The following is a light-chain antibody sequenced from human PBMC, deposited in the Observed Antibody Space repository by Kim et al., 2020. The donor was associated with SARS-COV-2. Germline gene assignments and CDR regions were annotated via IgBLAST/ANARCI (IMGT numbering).Light chain of an antibody. CDR1: SLINDD. Sequence: VALGQTIRISCQGDSLINDDATWYQQKPGQAPVLVIYATHNRPSGIPDRFAGSSSGNTASLTITGAQAEDEADYYCNSRDTSGNVVFGGGTKVTVL. J-gene: IGLJ2*01. CDR2: ATH. V-gene: IGLV3-19*01. CDR3: NSRDTSGNVV.